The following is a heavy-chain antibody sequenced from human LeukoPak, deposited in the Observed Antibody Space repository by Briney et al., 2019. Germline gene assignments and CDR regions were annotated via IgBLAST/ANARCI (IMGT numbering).Heavy chain of an antibody. CDR1: GFTFTNYA. D-gene: IGHD1-26*01. J-gene: IGHJ4*02. V-gene: IGHV3-30*04. CDR2: ISYDETNK. Sequence: GRSLRLSCAASGFTFTNYAMHWVRQAPGKGLEWGAVISYDETNKYYEDSVKGRFTISRDSSKNTLYLQMNSLRAEDTAVYYCARVPSWELQLVFDYWDQGTLVTVSS. CDR3: ARVPSWELQLVFDY.